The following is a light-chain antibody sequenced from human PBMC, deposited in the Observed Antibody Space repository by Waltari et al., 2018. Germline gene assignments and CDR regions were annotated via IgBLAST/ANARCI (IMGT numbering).Light chain of an antibody. V-gene: IGKV1-27*01. CDR1: QSFSRS. J-gene: IGKJ2*03. CDR3: QQYYSDPYS. CDR2: SAS. Sequence: DIQMTQSPSSLSASVGDSVTITFRASQSFSRSLAWYQQNPGKAPKLLIYSASSLQSGVPSRFSGSKSGTDFTLTISSLQPEDIASYYCQQYYSDPYSFGQGTKVEIK.